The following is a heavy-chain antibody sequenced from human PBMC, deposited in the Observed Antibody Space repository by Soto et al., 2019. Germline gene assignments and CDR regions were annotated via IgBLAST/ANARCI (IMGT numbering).Heavy chain of an antibody. Sequence: SVKVSCKASGGTFSSYAISWVRQAPGQGLEWMGGIIPIFGTANYAQKFQGRVTITADESTSTAYMELSSLRSEDTAVYYCASCSGGSCYPSNWFDPWGQGTLVTVSS. V-gene: IGHV1-69*13. CDR3: ASCSGGSCYPSNWFDP. CDR1: GGTFSSYA. J-gene: IGHJ5*02. CDR2: IIPIFGTA. D-gene: IGHD2-15*01.